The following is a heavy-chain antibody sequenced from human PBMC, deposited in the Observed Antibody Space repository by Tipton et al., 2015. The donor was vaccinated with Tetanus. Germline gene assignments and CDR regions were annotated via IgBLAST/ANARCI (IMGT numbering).Heavy chain of an antibody. V-gene: IGHV3-33*01. CDR2: IWYDGSNK. J-gene: IGHJ3*02. Sequence: SLRLSCAASGFTFSSYGMHWVRQAPGKGLEWVAVIWYDGSNKYYADSVKGRFTISRDNSKNTLYLQMNSLRAEDTAVYYCARGPLKYYYDSSGYSSLYDAFDIWGQGTMVTVSS. CDR3: ARGPLKYYYDSSGYSSLYDAFDI. D-gene: IGHD3-22*01. CDR1: GFTFSSYG.